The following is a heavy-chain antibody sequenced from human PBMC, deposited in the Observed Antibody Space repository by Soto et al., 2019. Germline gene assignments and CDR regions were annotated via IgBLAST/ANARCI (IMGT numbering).Heavy chain of an antibody. D-gene: IGHD1-26*01. CDR1: GFTFSSYS. CDR2: ISSSSSYI. J-gene: IGHJ4*02. CDR3: ARDKWELPYYFDY. V-gene: IGHV3-21*01. Sequence: LRLSCAASGFTFSSYSMNWVRQAPGKELEWVSSISSSSSYIYYADSVKGRFTISRDNAKNSLYLQMNSLRAEDTAVYYCARDKWELPYYFDYWGQGTLVTVSS.